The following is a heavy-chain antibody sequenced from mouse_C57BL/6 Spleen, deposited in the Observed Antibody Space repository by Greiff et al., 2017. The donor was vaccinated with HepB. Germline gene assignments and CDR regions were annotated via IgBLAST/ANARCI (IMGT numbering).Heavy chain of an antibody. J-gene: IGHJ2*01. CDR3: AISGVYDGYYFDY. Sequence: QVQLQQPGAELVKPGASVKVSCKAPGYTFTSYWMHWVKQRPGQGLEWIGRIHPSDSDTNYNQKFKGKATLTVDKSSSTAYMQLSSLTSEDSAVYYCAISGVYDGYYFDYWGQGTTLTVSS. V-gene: IGHV1-74*01. CDR1: GYTFTSYW. CDR2: IHPSDSDT. D-gene: IGHD2-3*01.